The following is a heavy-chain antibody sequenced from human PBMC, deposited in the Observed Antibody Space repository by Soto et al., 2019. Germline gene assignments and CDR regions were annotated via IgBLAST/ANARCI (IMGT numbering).Heavy chain of an antibody. CDR2: INTNSGGT. J-gene: IGHJ4*02. Sequence: QVQLVQSGAEVKKPGASVKVSCKASGYTFTGYYMHWVRQAPGQGREWMGWINTNSGGTNYAQKLQGWVTMTRETSISTADMELSSLISYDTAVYYCARRSSSWYYFDYWGQGTLVTVSS. V-gene: IGHV1-2*04. D-gene: IGHD6-13*01. CDR3: ARRSSSWYYFDY. CDR1: GYTFTGYY.